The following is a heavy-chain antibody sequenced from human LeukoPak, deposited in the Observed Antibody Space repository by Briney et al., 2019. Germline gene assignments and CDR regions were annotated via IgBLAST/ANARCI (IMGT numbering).Heavy chain of an antibody. J-gene: IGHJ3*02. D-gene: IGHD4-23*01. Sequence: GGSLRLSCAASAFTISSYSMNWVRQAPGKGLEWVSSISSTSFYIYYADSVKGRFTISRDNAKNSLYLQMNSLRAEDTAVYYCARGNAGNDAFDIWGQGTMVTVSS. V-gene: IGHV3-21*01. CDR3: ARGNAGNDAFDI. CDR2: ISSTSFYI. CDR1: AFTISSYS.